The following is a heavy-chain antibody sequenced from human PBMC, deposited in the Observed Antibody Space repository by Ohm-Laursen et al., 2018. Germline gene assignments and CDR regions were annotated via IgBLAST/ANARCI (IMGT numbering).Heavy chain of an antibody. CDR1: GFSFSSYN. CDR3: ARDESTSAWFFADY. D-gene: IGHD6-19*01. V-gene: IGHV3-21*06. J-gene: IGHJ4*02. Sequence: SLRLSCAASGFSFSSYNMDWVRQTPGKGLEWVSSISGSSTYIYYADSLKGRFTVSRDNAKNSVYLQMNSLRAEDTAVYFCARDESTSAWFFADYWGQGTLVTVSS. CDR2: ISGSSTYI.